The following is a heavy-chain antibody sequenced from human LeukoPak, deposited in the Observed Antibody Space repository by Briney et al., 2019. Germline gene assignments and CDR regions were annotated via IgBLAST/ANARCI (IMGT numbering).Heavy chain of an antibody. V-gene: IGHV3-30*02. J-gene: IGHJ4*02. CDR2: IRYDGSNK. CDR1: GFTFSSYG. Sequence: GGSLRLSCAASGFTFSSYGMHWVRQAPGKGLEWAAFIRYDGSNKYYADSVKGRFTISRDNSKNTLYLQMNSLRAEDTAVYYCAKDQDPSVVLLWFGEFDYWGQGTLVTVSS. CDR3: AKDQDPSVVLLWFGEFDY. D-gene: IGHD3-10*01.